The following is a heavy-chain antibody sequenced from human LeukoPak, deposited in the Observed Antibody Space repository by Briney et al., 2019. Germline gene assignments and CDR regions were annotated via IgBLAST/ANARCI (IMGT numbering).Heavy chain of an antibody. CDR3: ARAIQYRFDP. D-gene: IGHD2/OR15-2a*01. CDR2: IYAAGNT. Sequence: GGSLRLSCAASGFTVSSNYVRWVRQGPGKGLEWVSVIYAAGNTYYADSVKGRFTISRDNSKNTLYLQMSSLRAEDTAVYYCARAIQYRFDPWGQGTLVTVSS. CDR1: GFTVSSNY. V-gene: IGHV3-66*01. J-gene: IGHJ5*02.